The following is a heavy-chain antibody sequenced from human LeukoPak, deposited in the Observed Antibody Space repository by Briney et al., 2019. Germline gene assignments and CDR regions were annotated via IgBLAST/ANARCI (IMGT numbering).Heavy chain of an antibody. D-gene: IGHD6-19*01. CDR2: ISWNSGSV. CDR1: GFTFDDYA. CDR3: ATYKSGWYQIDY. J-gene: IGHJ4*02. V-gene: IGHV3-9*01. Sequence: GGSLRLSCAASGFTFDDYAMHWVRQAPGKGLEWVSGISWNSGSVGYADSVKGRFTISRDNAKNSLYLQMNSLRAEDTALYYCATYKSGWYQIDYWGQGTLVTVSS.